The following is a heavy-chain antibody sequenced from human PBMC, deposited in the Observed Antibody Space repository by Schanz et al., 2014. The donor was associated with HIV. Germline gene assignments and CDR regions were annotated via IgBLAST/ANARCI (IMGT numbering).Heavy chain of an antibody. J-gene: IGHJ5*02. D-gene: IGHD5-12*01. V-gene: IGHV4-30-4*01. CDR1: GGSISSGDYY. Sequence: QVQLQESGPGLVKPSQTLSLTCTVSGGSISSGDYYWSWIRQPPGKGLEWIGYIYYSGSAYYNPSLKSRVTISLDTSKNQFSLKLSSVTAADTAVYYCTRSRYELHWLDVWGQGTLVTVSS. CDR2: IYYSGSA. CDR3: TRSRYELHWLDV.